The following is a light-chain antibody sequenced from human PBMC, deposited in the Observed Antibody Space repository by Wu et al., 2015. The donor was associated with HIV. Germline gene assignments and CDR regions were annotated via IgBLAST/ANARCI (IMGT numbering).Light chain of an antibody. CDR2: KAS. J-gene: IGKJ5*01. Sequence: GDRVTITCRASQSFTSWLAWYQQKPGKAPKLLIYKASSLESGVPSRFSGSGSGTEFTLTINSLQPDDFATYYCQQYDTYPITFGQGTRLEIK. V-gene: IGKV1-5*03. CDR3: QQYDTYPIT. CDR1: QSFTSW.